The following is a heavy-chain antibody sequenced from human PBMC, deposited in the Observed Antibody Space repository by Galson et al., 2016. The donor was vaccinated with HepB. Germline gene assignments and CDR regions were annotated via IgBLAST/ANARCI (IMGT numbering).Heavy chain of an antibody. V-gene: IGHV3-30*03. J-gene: IGHJ5*02. Sequence: SLRLSCAASGFRFSGYGMHWVRQAPGKGLEWVAAISYDGSNKFYSDSVKGRVNISRDNSKKTMYMQMNSLRGEDTAVYYCAREVQRELLYWFDPWCQGTLVTVSS. CDR3: AREVQRELLYWFDP. D-gene: IGHD1-26*01. CDR1: GFRFSGYG. CDR2: ISYDGSNK.